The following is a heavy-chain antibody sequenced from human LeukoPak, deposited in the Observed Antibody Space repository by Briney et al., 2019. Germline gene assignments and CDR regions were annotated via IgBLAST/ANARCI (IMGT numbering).Heavy chain of an antibody. D-gene: IGHD3-22*01. CDR1: GGSISTYY. CDR3: ARGYYDSSGYWDAFDI. J-gene: IGHJ3*02. CDR2: IYYSGST. V-gene: IGHV4-59*08. Sequence: SETLSLTCSVSGGSISTYYWTWIRQPPGKGLEWIGYIYYSGSTNYNPSLKSRVTISVDTSKNQFSLKLSSVTAADTAVYYCARGYYDSSGYWDAFDIWGQGTMVTVSS.